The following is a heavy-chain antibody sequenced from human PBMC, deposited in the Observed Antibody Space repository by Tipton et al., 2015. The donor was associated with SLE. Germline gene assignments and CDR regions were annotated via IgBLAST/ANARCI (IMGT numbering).Heavy chain of an antibody. J-gene: IGHJ4*02. D-gene: IGHD3-3*01. V-gene: IGHV3-23*01. CDR3: ARSPVDYWNGYSA. CDR1: GFTFSNYA. Sequence: SLRLSCAASGFTFSNYAMSWVRQAPGKGLEWVSAITGSGDRTYYIDSVKSRFTISRDNSKNALYLQMNGLRAEDTAVYYCARSPVDYWNGYSAWGQRTLVAVSS. CDR2: ITGSGDRT.